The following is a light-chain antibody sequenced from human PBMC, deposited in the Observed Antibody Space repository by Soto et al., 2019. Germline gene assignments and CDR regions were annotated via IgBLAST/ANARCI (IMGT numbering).Light chain of an antibody. Sequence: QSALTQPPSASGSPGQSVTISCTGTSNDVGGYNYVSWYQQHPGKAPKLIIHEVSKRPSGVPDRFSGSKSGNTASLTVSGLQAGDEAEYYCSSYVGSKTVLFGGGTKLTVL. V-gene: IGLV2-8*01. CDR2: EVS. J-gene: IGLJ2*01. CDR1: SNDVGGYNY. CDR3: SSYVGSKTVL.